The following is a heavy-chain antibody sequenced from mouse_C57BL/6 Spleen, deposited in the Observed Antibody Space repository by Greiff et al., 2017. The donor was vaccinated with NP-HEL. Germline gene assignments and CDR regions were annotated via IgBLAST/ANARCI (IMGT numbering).Heavy chain of an antibody. CDR3: ARGTTVALDY. D-gene: IGHD1-1*01. V-gene: IGHV1-4*01. CDR2: INPSSGYT. CDR1: GYTFTSYT. Sequence: QVQLQQSGAELARPGASVKLSCKASGYTFTSYTMHWVQQRPGQGLEWIGYINPSSGYTKYNQKFKGKATLTADKSSSTAYMQLSSLTSEDSAVYYCARGTTVALDYWGQGTTLTVSS. J-gene: IGHJ2*01.